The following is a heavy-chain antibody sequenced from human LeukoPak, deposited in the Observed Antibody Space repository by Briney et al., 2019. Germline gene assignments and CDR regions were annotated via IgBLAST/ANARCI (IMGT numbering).Heavy chain of an antibody. V-gene: IGHV1-69*06. CDR3: ARGKISYSSGWYYYFDY. CDR1: GGTFSSYA. Sequence: SVKVSCKASGGTFSSYAISWVRHAPGQGLEWMGGIIPIFGTANYAQKFQGRVTITADKSTSTAYMELSSLRSEDTAVYYCARGKISYSSGWYYYFDYWGQGTLVTVSS. J-gene: IGHJ4*02. CDR2: IIPIFGTA. D-gene: IGHD6-19*01.